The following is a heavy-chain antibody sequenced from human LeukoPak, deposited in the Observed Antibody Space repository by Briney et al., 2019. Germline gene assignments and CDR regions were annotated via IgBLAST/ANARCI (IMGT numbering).Heavy chain of an antibody. CDR1: GYTFTSYG. J-gene: IGHJ4*02. Sequence: GASVTVSYKASGYTFTSYGISRVRQAPGQGLEGMGWISAYNGNTNYPQKLQGRVTMTTDTSTSTAYMELRSLRSDDTAVYYCARGHGDYLWDYDYWGQGTLVTVSS. V-gene: IGHV1-18*04. D-gene: IGHD4-17*01. CDR2: ISAYNGNT. CDR3: ARGHGDYLWDYDY.